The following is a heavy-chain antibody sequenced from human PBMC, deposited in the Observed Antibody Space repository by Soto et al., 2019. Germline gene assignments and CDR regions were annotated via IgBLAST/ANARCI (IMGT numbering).Heavy chain of an antibody. V-gene: IGHV3-23*03. J-gene: IGHJ3*02. D-gene: IGHD2-15*01. Sequence: PGGSLRLSCAASGFYFSIYAMSWVRQAPGKGLEWVSSVDTTDTYYGDSVKGRFTISRDNSQNMLYLQMNSLRAVDTATHYCAKDSVSGNSVWDAFDIWGQGTKVTVSS. CDR2: VDTTDT. CDR3: AKDSVSGNSVWDAFDI. CDR1: GFYFSIYA.